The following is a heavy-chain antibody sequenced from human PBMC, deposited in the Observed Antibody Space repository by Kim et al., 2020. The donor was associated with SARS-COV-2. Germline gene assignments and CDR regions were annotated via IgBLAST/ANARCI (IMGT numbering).Heavy chain of an antibody. Sequence: SETLSLTCTVSGGSISSSSYYWGWIRQPPGKGLEWIGSIYYSWSTYYNPSLKSRVTISVDTSKNQFSLKLSSVTAADTAVYYCARDVSARCSSTSCFGGFIDPWGQGTLVTVSS. D-gene: IGHD2-2*01. V-gene: IGHV4-39*07. J-gene: IGHJ5*02. CDR1: GGSISSSSYY. CDR2: IYYSWST. CDR3: ARDVSARCSSTSCFGGFIDP.